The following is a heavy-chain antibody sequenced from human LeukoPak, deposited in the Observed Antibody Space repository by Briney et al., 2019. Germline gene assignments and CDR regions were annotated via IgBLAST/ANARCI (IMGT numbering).Heavy chain of an antibody. Sequence: ASVKVSCKVSGYTLTELSMHWVRQAPGKGLEWMGGFDPEDGETIYAQKFQGRVTITADESTSTAYMELSSLRSEDTAVYYCARSYGDTLNYYYGMDVWGQGTTVTVSS. CDR3: ARSYGDTLNYYYGMDV. D-gene: IGHD4-17*01. CDR2: FDPEDGET. J-gene: IGHJ6*02. CDR1: GYTLTELS. V-gene: IGHV1-24*01.